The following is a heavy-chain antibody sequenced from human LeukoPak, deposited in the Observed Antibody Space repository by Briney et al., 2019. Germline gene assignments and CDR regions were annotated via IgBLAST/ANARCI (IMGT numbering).Heavy chain of an antibody. Sequence: GGSLRLSCAASGFTFSSYWMSWVRPAPGKGLEWVATIKQDGSEKSHVDSVKGRFTISRDNAKNSLYLQMNSLRVEDTAVYYCASPGSGYWGQGTLVTVSS. CDR2: IKQDGSEK. V-gene: IGHV3-7*05. J-gene: IGHJ4*02. D-gene: IGHD2-8*02. CDR1: GFTFSSYW. CDR3: ASPGSGY.